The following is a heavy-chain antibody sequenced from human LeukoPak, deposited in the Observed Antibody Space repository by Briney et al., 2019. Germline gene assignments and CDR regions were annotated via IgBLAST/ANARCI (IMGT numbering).Heavy chain of an antibody. CDR3: ARGGNYYDSSGYPGV. D-gene: IGHD3-22*01. CDR1: GFTVNTKY. CDR2: ISSSSSYI. J-gene: IGHJ4*02. V-gene: IGHV3-21*04. Sequence: GGSLRLSCAASGFTVNTKYMSWVRQASGKGLEWVSSISSSSSYIYYADSVKGRFTISRDNAKNSLYLQMNSLRAEDTAVYYCARGGNYYDSSGYPGVWGQGTLVTVSS.